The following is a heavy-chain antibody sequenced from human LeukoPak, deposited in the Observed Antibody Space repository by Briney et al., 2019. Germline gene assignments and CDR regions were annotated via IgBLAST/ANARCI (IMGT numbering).Heavy chain of an antibody. Sequence: ASVEVSCKASGYTFTSYDINWVRQATGQGLEWMGWMNPNNGNTGYAQKFQGRVTMTRSTSISTAYMELSSLRSEDTAVYYCARLASSSWPLYYYYGMDVWGQGTTVIVSS. D-gene: IGHD6-13*01. CDR1: GYTFTSYD. CDR3: ARLASSSWPLYYYYGMDV. V-gene: IGHV1-8*01. J-gene: IGHJ6*02. CDR2: MNPNNGNT.